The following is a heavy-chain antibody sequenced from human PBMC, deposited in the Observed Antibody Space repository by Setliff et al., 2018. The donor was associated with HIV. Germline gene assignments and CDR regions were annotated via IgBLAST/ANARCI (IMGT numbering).Heavy chain of an antibody. D-gene: IGHD3-22*01. Sequence: PGGSLRLSCAASGFTFSSYWMSWVRQAPGKGLEWVANIKQDGSEKYYVDSVKGRFTISRDNAKKALYLQMNSLRAEDTAVYYGARDYHAFRMIVVVDNYYGMDFWGQGTTVTVSS. CDR2: IKQDGSEK. CDR3: ARDYHAFRMIVVVDNYYGMDF. J-gene: IGHJ6*02. CDR1: GFTFSSYW. V-gene: IGHV3-7*01.